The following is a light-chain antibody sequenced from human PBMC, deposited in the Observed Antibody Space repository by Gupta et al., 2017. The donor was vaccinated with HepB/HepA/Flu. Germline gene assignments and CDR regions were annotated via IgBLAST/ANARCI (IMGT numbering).Light chain of an antibody. CDR2: GNS. V-gene: IGLV1-40*01. Sequence: SVLTQPPFVSEAPAQVVTISCTVSSSNIGEGYDVHWYQQLPGTAPKLLIYGNSNRPSAVADRFSGSKSGTSDSGAITGLQAEDEDEYYCQSYDSSLSVVFGGGTKLTVL. CDR3: QSYDSSLSVV. J-gene: IGLJ2*01. CDR1: SSNIGEGYD.